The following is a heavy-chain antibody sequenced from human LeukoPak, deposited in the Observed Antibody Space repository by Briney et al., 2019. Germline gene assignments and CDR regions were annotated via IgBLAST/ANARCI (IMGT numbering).Heavy chain of an antibody. J-gene: IGHJ6*02. CDR1: GGSISSYY. V-gene: IGHV4-59*01. CDR3: ARVGITMVRGVIITGFYYGMDV. Sequence: PSETLSLTCTVSGGSISSYYWSWMRQPPGKGLEWIGYIYYSGSTNYNPSLKSRVTISVDTSKNQFSLKLSSVTAADTAVYYCARVGITMVRGVIITGFYYGMDVWGQGTTVTVSS. CDR2: IYYSGST. D-gene: IGHD3-10*01.